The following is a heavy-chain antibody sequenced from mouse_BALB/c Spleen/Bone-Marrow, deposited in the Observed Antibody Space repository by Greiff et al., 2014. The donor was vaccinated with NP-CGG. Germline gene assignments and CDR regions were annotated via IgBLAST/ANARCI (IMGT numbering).Heavy chain of an antibody. CDR2: IWGDGST. D-gene: IGHD2-4*01. Sequence: VQLQQSGPGLVAPSQSLSITCTVSGFSLTGYGVSWVRQSPGKGLEWLGMIWGDGSTDYNSALKSRLSISKDNSKSQVLLKMNSLQTDDTARYYCARDSFLITRALDYWGQGTSVTVSS. V-gene: IGHV2-6-7*01. CDR1: GFSLTGYG. J-gene: IGHJ4*01. CDR3: ARDSFLITRALDY.